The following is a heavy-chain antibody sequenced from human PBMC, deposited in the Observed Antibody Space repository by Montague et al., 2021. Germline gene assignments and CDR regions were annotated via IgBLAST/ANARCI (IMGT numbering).Heavy chain of an antibody. D-gene: IGHD3-22*01. CDR1: GFTFSGYW. CDR2: INSDGSST. CDR3: ARDGDYYDSGGYYPGY. J-gene: IGHJ4*02. Sequence: SLRLSCAASGFTFSGYWMHWVRQAPGKGLVWVSRINSDGSSTSYADSVKGRFTISRDNAKNTLYLQMNSLRAVDTAVYYCARDGDYYDSGGYYPGYWGQGTLVTVSS. V-gene: IGHV3-74*01.